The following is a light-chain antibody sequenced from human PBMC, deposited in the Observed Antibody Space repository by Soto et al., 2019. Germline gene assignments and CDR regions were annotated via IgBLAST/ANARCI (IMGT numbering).Light chain of an antibody. CDR1: QDISIW. Sequence: DIQMPPPSSSVSASLGDRVIITCRASQDISIWLAWYEQRPGKAPKLLIYDASNSQSRVPSRFSGTGSGTDFTLTVRSLQPADCAPHFCEQADGFPWTLGQGTKV. CDR3: EQADGFPWT. V-gene: IGKV1-12*01. CDR2: DAS. J-gene: IGKJ1*01.